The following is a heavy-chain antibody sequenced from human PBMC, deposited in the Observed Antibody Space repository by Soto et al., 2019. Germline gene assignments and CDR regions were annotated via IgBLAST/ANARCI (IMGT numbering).Heavy chain of an antibody. V-gene: IGHV3-23*01. Sequence: GGSLRLSYAASGFTFSSYAMSWVRQAKGKGLEWVSAFSGSGGSTYYADSVKGRFTISRDNSKNTLYLQMNSLRAEDTAVYCCAKPRGSITIFGVVLSDASDIWGQGTMVTVSS. CDR1: GFTFSSYA. CDR3: AKPRGSITIFGVVLSDASDI. CDR2: FSGSGGST. J-gene: IGHJ3*02. D-gene: IGHD3-3*01.